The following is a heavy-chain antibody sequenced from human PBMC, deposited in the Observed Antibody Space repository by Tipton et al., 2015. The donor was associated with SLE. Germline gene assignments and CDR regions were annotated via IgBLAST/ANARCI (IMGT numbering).Heavy chain of an antibody. CDR1: GGSFSGYY. Sequence: TLSLTCAVYGGSFSGYYWSWIRQPPGKGLEWIGEINHSGSTNYNPSLKSRVTISVDTSENQFSLKLSSVTAADTAVYYCARELRAGSFAYWGQGTLVTASS. V-gene: IGHV4-34*01. CDR3: ARELRAGSFAY. D-gene: IGHD3-10*01. J-gene: IGHJ4*02. CDR2: INHSGST.